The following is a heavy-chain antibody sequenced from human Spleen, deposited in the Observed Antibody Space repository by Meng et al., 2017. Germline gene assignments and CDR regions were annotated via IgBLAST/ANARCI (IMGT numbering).Heavy chain of an antibody. J-gene: IGHJ5*02. CDR1: GGTISTYY. V-gene: IGHV4-59*01. CDR2: IYYTGST. CDR3: VKGVAYGRWFDP. Sequence: GSLRLSCTVSGGTISTYYWSWIRQPPGRGLEWIGYIYYTGSTNYNPSLKSRVAISVDTSKNQFSLNLNSVTAADTAVYYCVKGVAYGRWFDPWGQGTLVTVSS. D-gene: IGHD4-17*01.